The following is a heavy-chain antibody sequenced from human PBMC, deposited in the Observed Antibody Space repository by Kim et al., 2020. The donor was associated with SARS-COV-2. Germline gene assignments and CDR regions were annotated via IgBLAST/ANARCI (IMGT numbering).Heavy chain of an antibody. CDR2: ISAYNGNT. CDR3: ARDRYYDILTGYLPAYYYYGMDV. D-gene: IGHD3-9*01. J-gene: IGHJ6*02. V-gene: IGHV1-18*01. CDR1: GYTFTSYG. Sequence: ASVKVSCKASGYTFTSYGISWVRQAPGQGLEWMGWISAYNGNTNYAQKLQGRVTMTTDTSTSTAYMELRSLRSDDTAVYYCARDRYYDILTGYLPAYYYYGMDVWSQGTTVTVSS.